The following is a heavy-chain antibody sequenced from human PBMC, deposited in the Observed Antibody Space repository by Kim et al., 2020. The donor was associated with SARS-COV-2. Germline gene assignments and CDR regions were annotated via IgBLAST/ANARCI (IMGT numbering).Heavy chain of an antibody. CDR1: DFTVSKNY. V-gene: IGHV3-53*01. J-gene: IGHJ4*01. CDR2: IYSAGTT. Sequence: GGSLRLSCAASDFTVSKNYMSWVRQAPGKGLEWVSVIYSAGTTYYADSVKGRFTISRDNSKNMVFLQMNSLRVEDTAVYYCARSAYYYDTSGYYRPQHF. CDR3: ARSAYYYDTSGYYRPQHF. D-gene: IGHD3-22*01.